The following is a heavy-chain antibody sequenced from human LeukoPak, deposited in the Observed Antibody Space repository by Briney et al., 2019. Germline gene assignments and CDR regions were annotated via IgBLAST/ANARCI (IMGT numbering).Heavy chain of an antibody. J-gene: IGHJ6*02. D-gene: IGHD4-17*01. CDR3: AKVRTTVTTLPGDYGMDV. V-gene: IGHV3-11*04. CDR1: GFTFSDYY. CDR2: ISSSGSTI. Sequence: PGGSLRLSCAASGFTFSDYYMSWIRQAPGKGLEWVSYISSSGSTIYYADSVKGRFTISRDNSKNTLYLQMNSLRAEDTAVYYCAKVRTTVTTLPGDYGMDVWGQGTTVTVSS.